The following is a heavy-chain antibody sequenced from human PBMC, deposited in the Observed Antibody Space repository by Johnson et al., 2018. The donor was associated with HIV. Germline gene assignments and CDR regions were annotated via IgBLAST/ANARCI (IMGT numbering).Heavy chain of an antibody. CDR2: ISYDGSNK. J-gene: IGHJ3*01. V-gene: IGHV3-30*04. D-gene: IGHD1-26*01. CDR3: ARDGAIAGAATEALDL. CDR1: GFTFSSYA. Sequence: QMLLVESGGGVVQPGRSLRLSCAASGFTFSSYAMHWVRQAPGKGLEWVAVISYDGSNKYYADSVKGRFTISRDNSKNALYLQLNSLRPEDTAVYYCARDGAIAGAATEALDLWGQGTMVIVSS.